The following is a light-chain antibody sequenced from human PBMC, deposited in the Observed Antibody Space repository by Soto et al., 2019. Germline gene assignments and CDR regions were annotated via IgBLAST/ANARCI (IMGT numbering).Light chain of an antibody. Sequence: QSVLTQPPSASGSPGQSVTISCTGTSSDVGGYNFVSWYQHHPGKAPKLIIYEVTKRPSGVPDRFSGSKSGNTASLTVSGLPAEDEADYYCSSYAGSNNYVFGTGTKLTVL. CDR1: SSDVGGYNF. V-gene: IGLV2-8*01. J-gene: IGLJ1*01. CDR2: EVT. CDR3: SSYAGSNNYV.